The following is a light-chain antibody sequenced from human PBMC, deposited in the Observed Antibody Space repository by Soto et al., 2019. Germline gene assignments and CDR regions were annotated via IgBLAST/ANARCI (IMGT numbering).Light chain of an antibody. CDR3: QQYDNYPLT. Sequence: DIQMTQSPATLSASVGDRVTITCRASQSVRSWLAWYQQKPGTAPKLLIVDASRLESGVPSRFSGSASGTEFTLTISSLQPDDFATYYCQQYDNYPLTFGGGTKVDIK. J-gene: IGKJ4*01. CDR1: QSVRSW. CDR2: DAS. V-gene: IGKV1-5*01.